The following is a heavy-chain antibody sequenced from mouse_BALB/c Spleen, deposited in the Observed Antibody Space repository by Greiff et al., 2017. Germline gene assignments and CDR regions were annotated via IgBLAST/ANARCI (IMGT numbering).Heavy chain of an antibody. CDR1: GFTIKDNY. Sequence: EVKLQQSGAELVKPGASVKLSCTASGFTIKDNYMHWVKQRPEQGLEWIGRIDPANGNTKYDPKFQGKATITADTSSNTAYLQLSSLTSEDTAVYSCARGFCDDCVDYWGQGTTLTVSA. CDR3: ARGFCDDCVDY. V-gene: IGHV14-3*02. D-gene: IGHD2-4*01. J-gene: IGHJ2*01. CDR2: IDPANGNT.